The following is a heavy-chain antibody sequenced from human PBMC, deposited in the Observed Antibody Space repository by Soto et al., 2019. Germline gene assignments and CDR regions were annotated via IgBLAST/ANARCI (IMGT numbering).Heavy chain of an antibody. V-gene: IGHV4-30-4*01. Sequence: QVQLQESGPGLVKPSQTLSLTCTVSGGSISCGDYYWSWIRQPPGKGLEWIGYIYYSGSTDYNPSLKSRVTISVDTSKNQFSLKLSSVTAADTAVYYCARGDGGYGLYYFDYWGQGTLVTVSS. D-gene: IGHD5-12*01. CDR2: IYYSGST. CDR1: GGSISCGDYY. CDR3: ARGDGGYGLYYFDY. J-gene: IGHJ4*02.